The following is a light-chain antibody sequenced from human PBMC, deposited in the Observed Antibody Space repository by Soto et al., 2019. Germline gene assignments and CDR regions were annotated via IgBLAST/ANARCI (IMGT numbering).Light chain of an antibody. V-gene: IGKV3-20*01. CDR2: TAS. J-gene: IGKJ5*01. CDR3: QQYSSSLIT. CDR1: QSVNSSS. Sequence: EVWLTKNKGTLSLSPGARATLSCRASQSVNSSSLAWYQQRPGQAPRLLIKTASIRATAIPDRFSGSGSGTDFTLTISRLEAEDFTVYYCQQYSSSLITFGQRRLLEVK.